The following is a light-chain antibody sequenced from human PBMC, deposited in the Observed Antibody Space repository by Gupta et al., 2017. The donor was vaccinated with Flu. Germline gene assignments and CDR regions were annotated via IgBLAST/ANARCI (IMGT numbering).Light chain of an antibody. CDR2: DAS. Sequence: DLQMPQSPSSVSASVGDRVTITCQTSRAINDYLNWYQQTPGKPPRLLIYDASNLQTGVPSRFSGSKSGTHLTLTIDSVETDDVATYYCQQYEELPFTFGQGTKLDI. CDR1: RAINDY. J-gene: IGKJ2*01. CDR3: QQYEELPFT. V-gene: IGKV1-33*01.